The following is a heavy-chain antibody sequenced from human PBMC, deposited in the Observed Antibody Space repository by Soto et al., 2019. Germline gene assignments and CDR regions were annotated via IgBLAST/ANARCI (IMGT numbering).Heavy chain of an antibody. CDR2: INSDGSST. V-gene: IGHV3-74*01. D-gene: IGHD3-9*01. CDR1: GLTFSSYW. J-gene: IGHJ6*03. Sequence: EVQLVESGGGLVQPGGSLRLSCAASGLTFSSYWMHWVRQAPGKGLVWVSRINSDGSSTCYADSVKGRLAISRDNAKKTLYLQMNSLRAADTAVYYCARDGISGPNLDWLLEHYYYMDVWGKGPTVPVSS. CDR3: ARDGISGPNLDWLLEHYYYMDV.